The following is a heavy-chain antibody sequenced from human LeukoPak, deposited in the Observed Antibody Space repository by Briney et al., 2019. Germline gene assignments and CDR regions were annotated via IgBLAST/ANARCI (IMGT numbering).Heavy chain of an antibody. Sequence: GGSRRLSCAASGFTFSNAWMSWVRQAPGKGLEWVGRIKSKTDGGTTDYAAPVKGRFTISRDDSENTVYLQMDSLRTEDTAMYYCTTETRSSGWHNWFDPWGQGTLVTVSS. CDR1: GFTFSNAW. V-gene: IGHV3-15*01. J-gene: IGHJ5*02. D-gene: IGHD6-19*01. CDR3: TTETRSSGWHNWFDP. CDR2: IKSKTDGGTT.